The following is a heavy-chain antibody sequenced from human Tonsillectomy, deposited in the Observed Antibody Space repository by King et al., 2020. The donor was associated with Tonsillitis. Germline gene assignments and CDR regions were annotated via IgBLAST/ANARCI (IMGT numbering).Heavy chain of an antibody. J-gene: IGHJ5*02. V-gene: IGHV3-11*05. D-gene: IGHD2-15*01. CDR3: ARYATIGGSWVFDP. CDR1: RFVFTDYY. Sequence: VQLVESGGGLVKPGGSLRLSCATSRFVFTDYYMSWIRQAPGKGLEWVAYISSSTIYTNYADSVKGRFTISRDNAKSSLYLQMNSLRAEDTAVYYCARYATIGGSWVFDPWGQGTLVTVSS. CDR2: ISSSTIYT.